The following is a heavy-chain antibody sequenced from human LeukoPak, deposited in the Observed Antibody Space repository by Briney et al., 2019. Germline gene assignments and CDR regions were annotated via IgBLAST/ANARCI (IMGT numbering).Heavy chain of an antibody. V-gene: IGHV1-18*01. CDR3: VRDQYLNVMTGFDE. CDR1: GYMFNLYG. CDR2: TSVNNGDT. J-gene: IGHJ4*02. D-gene: IGHD3-9*01. Sequence: ASVKVSCKASGYMFNLYGISWVRQAPGQGLEWMAWTSVNNGDTKYGQKFQGRVTVTTDTSTSTVYLELWSLRPDDTAVYYCVRDQYLNVMTGFDEWGQGTLVTVSS.